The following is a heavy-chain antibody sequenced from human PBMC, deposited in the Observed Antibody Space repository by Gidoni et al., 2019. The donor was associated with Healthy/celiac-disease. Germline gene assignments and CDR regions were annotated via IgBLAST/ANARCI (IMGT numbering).Heavy chain of an antibody. CDR2: INHSGST. J-gene: IGHJ5*02. CDR1: GGSFSGYY. Sequence: QVQLQQWGAGLLKPSETLSLTCAVYGGSFSGYYWSWIRQPPGKGREWIGEINHSGSTNYNPSLKSRVTISVDTSKNQFSLKLSSVTAADTAVYYCARVLLWFRELDWSNWFDPWGQGTLVTVSS. CDR3: ARVLLWFRELDWSNWFDP. D-gene: IGHD3-10*01. V-gene: IGHV4-34*01.